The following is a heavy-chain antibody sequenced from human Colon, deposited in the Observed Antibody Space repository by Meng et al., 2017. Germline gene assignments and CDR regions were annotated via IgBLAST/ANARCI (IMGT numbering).Heavy chain of an antibody. J-gene: IGHJ4*02. CDR1: GFTFSNYA. Sequence: GESLKISCAASGFTFSNYAMSWVRQAPGKGLEWVSSISGNGINTYFADSVKGRFTISRDSSKNTLYLQMTSLRAEDTAIYYCAKSSRAFSYGHRATLESWGQGTPVTVSS. CDR2: ISGNGINT. D-gene: IGHD3-16*01. V-gene: IGHV3-23*01. CDR3: AKSSRAFSYGHRATLES.